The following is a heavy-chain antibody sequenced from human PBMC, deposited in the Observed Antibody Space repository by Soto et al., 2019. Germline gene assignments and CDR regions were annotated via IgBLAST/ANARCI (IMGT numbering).Heavy chain of an antibody. CDR1: GGTFSSYT. CDR3: AREGSGYENYYYMDV. CDR2: IIPILGIA. V-gene: IGHV1-69*08. D-gene: IGHD5-12*01. Sequence: QVQLVQSGAEVKKPGSSVKVSCKASGGTFSSYTISWVRQAPGQGLEWMGRIIPILGIANYAQKFQCRVTITADKSTSTAYMELSSLRSEDTAVYYCAREGSGYENYYYMDVWGKGTTVTVSS. J-gene: IGHJ6*03.